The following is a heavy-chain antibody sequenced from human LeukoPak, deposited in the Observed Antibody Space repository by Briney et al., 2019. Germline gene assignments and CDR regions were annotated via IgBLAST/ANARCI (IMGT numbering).Heavy chain of an antibody. CDR1: GFTFSSYS. V-gene: IGHV3-21*01. CDR3: ARVRIIREQWLATHLSVRGRYMDV. D-gene: IGHD6-19*01. Sequence: GGSLRLSCAASGFTFSSYSMNWVRQAPGKGLEWVSSISSSSSYIYYADSVKGRFTISRDNAKNSLYLQMNSLRAEDTAVYYCARVRIIREQWLATHLSVRGRYMDVWGKGTTVTVSS. J-gene: IGHJ6*03. CDR2: ISSSSSYI.